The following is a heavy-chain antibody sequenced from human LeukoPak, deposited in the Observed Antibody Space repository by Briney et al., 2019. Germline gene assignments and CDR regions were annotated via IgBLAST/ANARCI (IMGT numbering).Heavy chain of an antibody. CDR2: IYYSGST. CDR1: VGSISSYY. Sequence: SETLSLTCTVSVGSISSYYWSLIRQPPGKGLEWIGYIYYSGSTNYNPSLKSRVTISVDTSKNQFSLKLSSVTAADTAVYYCARRRSSSWYSRFDPWGQGTLVTVSS. CDR3: ARRRSSSWYSRFDP. D-gene: IGHD6-13*01. J-gene: IGHJ5*02. V-gene: IGHV4-59*12.